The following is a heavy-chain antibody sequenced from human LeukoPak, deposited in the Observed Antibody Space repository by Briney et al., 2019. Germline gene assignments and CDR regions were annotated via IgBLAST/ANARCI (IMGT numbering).Heavy chain of an antibody. Sequence: ASVKVSRKASGYTFTSYGISWVRQAPGQGLEWMGWISAYNGNTNYAQKLQGRVTMTTDTSTSTVYMELRSLRSDDTAVYYCARVMIVVVPAAPRDWFDPWGQGTLVTVSS. CDR3: ARVMIVVVPAAPRDWFDP. D-gene: IGHD2-2*01. J-gene: IGHJ5*02. CDR1: GYTFTSYG. CDR2: ISAYNGNT. V-gene: IGHV1-18*01.